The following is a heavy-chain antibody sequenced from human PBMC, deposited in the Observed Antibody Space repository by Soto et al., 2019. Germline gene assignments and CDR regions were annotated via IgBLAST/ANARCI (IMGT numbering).Heavy chain of an antibody. CDR1: GGSFSGYY. Sequence: PLETLSLTCAVYGGSFSGYYWSWIRQPPGKGLEGIGEINHSGSTNYNPSLKSRVTISVDTSKNQFSLKLSSVTAADTAVYYCTRGAVTTQSYYYYGMDVWGQGTTVTVS. D-gene: IGHD4-17*01. V-gene: IGHV4-34*01. CDR2: INHSGST. J-gene: IGHJ6*02. CDR3: TRGAVTTQSYYYYGMDV.